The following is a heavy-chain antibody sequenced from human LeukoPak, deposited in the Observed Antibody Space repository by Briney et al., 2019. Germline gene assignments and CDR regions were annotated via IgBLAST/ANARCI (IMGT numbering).Heavy chain of an antibody. CDR2: INHSGRT. CDR1: GESFSGYY. J-gene: IGHJ6*03. Sequence: SETLSLTCAVYGESFSGYYWTWVRQPPGKGLEWIGDINHSGRTTYNPSLKSRVIISVDTSKNLFSLNLTSVTAADTAVYYCTRPWQRRYYMDIWGKGTTVAVSS. CDR3: TRPWQRRYYMDI. V-gene: IGHV4-34*01.